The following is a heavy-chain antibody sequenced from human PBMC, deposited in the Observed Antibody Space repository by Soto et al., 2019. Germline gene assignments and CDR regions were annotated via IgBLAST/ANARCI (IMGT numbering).Heavy chain of an antibody. V-gene: IGHV5-51*01. CDR2: IYPGDSDT. J-gene: IGHJ4*02. CDR3: ARYSGSYWHYLDF. D-gene: IGHD1-26*01. Sequence: PGESLKISCKGSGYSFASHWVAWVRQMPEKGLEWIGTIYPGDSDTKYSSAFRGHVTISADTSVSTAYLQWRSLEATDSAICYCARYSGSYWHYLDFWGQGTLVTVSS. CDR1: GYSFASHW.